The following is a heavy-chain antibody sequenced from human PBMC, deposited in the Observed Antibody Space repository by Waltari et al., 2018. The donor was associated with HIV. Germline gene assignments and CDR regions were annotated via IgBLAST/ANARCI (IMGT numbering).Heavy chain of an antibody. CDR2: ISYHGDDK. CDR3: AKGASGWSPGY. J-gene: IGHJ4*02. D-gene: IGHD6-19*01. V-gene: IGHV3-30*18. Sequence: QVHLVESGGGVVQPGRSLRRSCAAPGFTSRSHAMHWVRQAPGKGLEWVAVISYHGDDKYYADSVKGRFTISRDNSKNTLYLQMNSLRAEDTAVYYCAKGASGWSPGYWGQGTLVTVSS. CDR1: GFTSRSHA.